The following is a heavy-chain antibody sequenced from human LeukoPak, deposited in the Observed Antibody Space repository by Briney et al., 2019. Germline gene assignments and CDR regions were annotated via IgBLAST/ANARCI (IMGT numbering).Heavy chain of an antibody. CDR2: IKPDGSLI. CDR3: AKWELYSGFYYIDY. J-gene: IGHJ4*02. CDR1: GFTFSSYW. Sequence: GGSLRLSCAASGFTFSSYWMTWVRQGPGKGLEWVANIKPDGSLIYYVDSVKGRFAISRDNAKNSLYLQMNSLRAEDTAVYYCAKWELYSGFYYIDYWGQGTLATVSS. V-gene: IGHV3-7*01. D-gene: IGHD1-26*01.